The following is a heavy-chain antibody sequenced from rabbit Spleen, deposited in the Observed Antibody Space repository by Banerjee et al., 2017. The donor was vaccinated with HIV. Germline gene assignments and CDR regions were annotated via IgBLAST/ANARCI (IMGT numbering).Heavy chain of an antibody. Sequence: QSLEESGGGLVQPEGSLALTCKASGFSFSSSDYICWVRQAPGKGLEWISCIAGSSSGSTYYASWAKGRFTISKTSSTTVTLQMTSLTAADTATYFCARYLLYNYFNLWGQGTLVTVS. J-gene: IGHJ4*01. CDR3: ARYLLYNYFNL. CDR1: GFSFSSSDY. V-gene: IGHV1S40*01. CDR2: IAGSSSGST.